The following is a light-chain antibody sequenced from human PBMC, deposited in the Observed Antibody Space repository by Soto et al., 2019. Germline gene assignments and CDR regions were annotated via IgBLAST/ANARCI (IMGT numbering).Light chain of an antibody. CDR3: SAWDASLNGYV. CDR2: SNY. CDR1: SSNIGSKT. V-gene: IGLV1-44*01. J-gene: IGLJ1*01. Sequence: QSALTQPPSASGTPGPRVTISCSGSSSNIGSKTVNWYQQLPGTAPKLLIYSNYQRPSGVPDRFSGSKSGTSASLAISGLQSEDEADYYCSAWDASLNGYVFGTGTKVTVL.